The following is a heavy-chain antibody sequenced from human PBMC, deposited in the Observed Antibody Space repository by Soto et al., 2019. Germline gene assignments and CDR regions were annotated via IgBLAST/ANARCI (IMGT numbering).Heavy chain of an antibody. Sequence: ASVKVSCKASGYTFTSYGISWVRQAPGQGLEWMGWISAYNGNTNYAQKLQGRVTMTTDTSTSTAYMELRSLRSDDTAVYYCARDRAIAVAAPAGGLYYYYYGMDVWGQGTTVPVSS. V-gene: IGHV1-18*01. CDR1: GYTFTSYG. CDR2: ISAYNGNT. D-gene: IGHD6-19*01. J-gene: IGHJ6*02. CDR3: ARDRAIAVAAPAGGLYYYYYGMDV.